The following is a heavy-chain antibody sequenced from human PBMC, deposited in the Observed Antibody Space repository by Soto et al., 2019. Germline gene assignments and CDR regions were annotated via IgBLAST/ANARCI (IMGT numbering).Heavy chain of an antibody. CDR2: IYHSGST. D-gene: IGHD3-10*01. Sequence: QVQLQESGPGLVKPSGTLSLTCAVSGGSISSSNWWSWVRQPPGKGLEWIGEIYHSGSTNYNPSLKSRVTISVDKSKNQFSLKLSSVTAADTAVYYCVRQERYYYGSGSYMAFDYWGQGTLVTVSS. V-gene: IGHV4-4*02. J-gene: IGHJ4*02. CDR1: GGSISSSNW. CDR3: VRQERYYYGSGSYMAFDY.